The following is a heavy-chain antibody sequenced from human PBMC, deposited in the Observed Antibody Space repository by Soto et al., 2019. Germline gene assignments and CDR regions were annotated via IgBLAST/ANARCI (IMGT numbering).Heavy chain of an antibody. CDR1: GSTFNQYY. CDR3: ARGPDDSDVPRWDH. J-gene: IGHJ4*02. D-gene: IGHD4-17*01. CDR2: INLRGGTT. V-gene: IGHV1-46*02. Sequence: QVQLVQSGPEVRKPGASVRLSCETSGSTFNQYYIHWVRQAPGHGLEWMGIINLRGGTTEYAHKFRGRVTVTGDTSTRTAYMELSSLRSEYTAVYFCARGPDDSDVPRWDHWGQGTLITVSS.